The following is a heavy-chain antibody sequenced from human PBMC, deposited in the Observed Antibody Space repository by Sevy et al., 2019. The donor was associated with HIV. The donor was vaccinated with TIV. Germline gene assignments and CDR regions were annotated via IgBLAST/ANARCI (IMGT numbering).Heavy chain of an antibody. D-gene: IGHD6-13*01. CDR2: ISSSSRSM. J-gene: IGHJ4*02. CDR3: ARGRDDSSFVLHY. V-gene: IGHV3-48*01. Sequence: GGSLRLSCAASGFTFRTYSMNWVRQAPGKGLEWVSYISSSSRSMYYADSVKGRFTISRDDAKNSLYLQMNSLRVEDTAVYYCARGRDDSSFVLHYWGQGTLVTVSS. CDR1: GFTFRTYS.